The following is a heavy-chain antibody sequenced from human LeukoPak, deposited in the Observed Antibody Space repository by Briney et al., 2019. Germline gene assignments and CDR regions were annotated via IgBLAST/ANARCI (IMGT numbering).Heavy chain of an antibody. V-gene: IGHV3-48*03. D-gene: IGHD6-19*01. CDR3: AREAYSSGYAFDI. CDR2: ISSSGSTI. Sequence: GGSLRLSCAASGFTFSSYEMNWVRQAPGKALEWVSYISSSGSTIYYADSVKGRFTISRDNAKNTLYLQMNSLRAEDTAVYYCAREAYSSGYAFDIWGQGTMVTVSS. CDR1: GFTFSSYE. J-gene: IGHJ3*02.